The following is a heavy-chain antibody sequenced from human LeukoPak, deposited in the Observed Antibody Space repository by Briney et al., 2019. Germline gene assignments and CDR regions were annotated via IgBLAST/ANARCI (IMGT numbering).Heavy chain of an antibody. CDR1: GYTFTSYY. CDR3: ARAPGYCSGGSCYSGDFDY. J-gene: IGHJ4*02. D-gene: IGHD2-15*01. CDR2: INPSGGST. Sequence: ASVKVSCKASGYTFTSYYMHWVRQAPGQGLEWMGIINPSGGSTSYAQKFQGRVTMTRDTSTSTVYTELSSLRSEDTAVYYCARAPGYCSGGSCYSGDFDYWGQGTLVTVSS. V-gene: IGHV1-46*01.